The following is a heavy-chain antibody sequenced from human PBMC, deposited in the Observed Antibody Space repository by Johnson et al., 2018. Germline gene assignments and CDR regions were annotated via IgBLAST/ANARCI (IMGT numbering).Heavy chain of an antibody. D-gene: IGHD1-26*01. CDR2: IWYDGSNK. CDR1: GFIFSSYG. J-gene: IGHJ1*01. CDR3: ASSAVVGAALFGN. Sequence: QVQLQESGGGVVQPGRSLRLSCAASGFIFSSYGMYWVRQAPGKGLEWVALIWYDGSNKSYADSVKGRFTCARDNSENTLYLQVNSQSDDDTAVYYCASSAVVGAALFGNWGQVSLIAVSS. V-gene: IGHV3-33*01.